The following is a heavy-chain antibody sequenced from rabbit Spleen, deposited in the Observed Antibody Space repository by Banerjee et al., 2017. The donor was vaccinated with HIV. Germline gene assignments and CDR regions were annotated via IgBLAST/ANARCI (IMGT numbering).Heavy chain of an antibody. CDR2: TNVGSGAI. CDR1: GFSFSSSYY. CDR3: ARDPYVNYDVDSNL. Sequence: QSLEESGGGLVQPEGSLTLTCTASGFSFSSSYYMCWVRQAPGKGLKWIACTNVGSGAIYYASWAKGRFTISKTSSTTVTLQMTSLTAADTATYFCARDPYVNYDVDSNLWGPGTLVTVS. D-gene: IGHD2-1*01. J-gene: IGHJ4*01. V-gene: IGHV1S40*01.